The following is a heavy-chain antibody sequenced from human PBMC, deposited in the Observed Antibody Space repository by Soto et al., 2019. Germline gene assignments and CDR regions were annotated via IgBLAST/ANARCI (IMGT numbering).Heavy chain of an antibody. Sequence: ASVKVSCKASGYTFTSYGISWVRQAPGQGLEWMGWISAYNGNTNYAQKFQGWVTMTRDTSISTAYMELSRLRSDDTAVYYCARSFAYYYDSSGYYVVPSDWYLDLWGRGTLVTVSS. CDR1: GYTFTSYG. CDR3: ARSFAYYYDSSGYYVVPSDWYLDL. J-gene: IGHJ2*01. V-gene: IGHV1-18*01. CDR2: ISAYNGNT. D-gene: IGHD3-22*01.